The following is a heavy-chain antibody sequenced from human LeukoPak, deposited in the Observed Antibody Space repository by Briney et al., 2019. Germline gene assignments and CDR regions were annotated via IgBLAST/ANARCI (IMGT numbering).Heavy chain of an antibody. D-gene: IGHD2-8*01. CDR3: ANDRKGYCTNGVCFYFDY. CDR1: GFTFSSYA. Sequence: PGGSLRLSCAASGFTFSSYAMSWVRQAPGKGLEWVSAISGSGGSTYYADSVKGRFTISRDNSKNTLYLQMNSLRAEDTAVYYCANDRKGYCTNGVCFYFDYWGQGTLVTVSS. CDR2: ISGSGGST. V-gene: IGHV3-23*01. J-gene: IGHJ4*02.